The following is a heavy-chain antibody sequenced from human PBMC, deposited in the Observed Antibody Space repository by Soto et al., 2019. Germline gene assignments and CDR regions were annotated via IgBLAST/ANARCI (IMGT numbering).Heavy chain of an antibody. D-gene: IGHD6-25*01. CDR1: DGSINNNY. V-gene: IGHV4-59*01. Sequence: QVQLQESGPGLVKPSETLSLTCTVSDGSINNNYWTWIRQPPGKGLEWMGYIYYRGNTNINPSLRSQLTIFVTTSKNQFSLKLTSVTTADTAVYYCARMNSGWNYFVSWSHGTLVTVSS. CDR3: ARMNSGWNYFVS. CDR2: IYYRGNT. J-gene: IGHJ4*01.